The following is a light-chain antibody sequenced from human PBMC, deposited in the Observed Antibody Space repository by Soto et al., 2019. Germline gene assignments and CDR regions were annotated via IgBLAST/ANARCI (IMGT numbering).Light chain of an antibody. CDR3: QQYNSYWT. J-gene: IGKJ1*01. CDR1: QSISSW. CDR2: KAS. V-gene: IGKV1-5*03. Sequence: DIQMTQSPSTLSASVGDRVTITCRASQSISSWLAWYQQKPGKAPKLRIYKASSLESGGPSRFSGSGSGTEFTLTISSLQPDDFATYYCQQYNSYWTFGQGTKVEIK.